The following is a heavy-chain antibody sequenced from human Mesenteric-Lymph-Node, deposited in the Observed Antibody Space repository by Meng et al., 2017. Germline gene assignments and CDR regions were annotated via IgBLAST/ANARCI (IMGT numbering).Heavy chain of an antibody. CDR1: GYTFTSYD. J-gene: IGHJ6*02. CDR3: ARVDCSGGSCYSPYYYYGMDV. V-gene: IGHV1-8*03. CDR2: MNPNSGNT. Sequence: ASVKVSCKASGYTFTSYDINWVRQATGQGREWMGWMNPNSGNTGYAQKFQGRVTITRNTSISTAYMELSSLRSEDTAVYYCARVDCSGGSCYSPYYYYGMDVWGQGTTVTVSS. D-gene: IGHD2-15*01.